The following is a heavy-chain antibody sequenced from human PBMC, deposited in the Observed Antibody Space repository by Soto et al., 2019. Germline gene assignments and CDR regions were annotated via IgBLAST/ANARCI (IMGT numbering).Heavy chain of an antibody. CDR3: AKDTYYYYGMDV. CDR1: GFTFSSST. J-gene: IGHJ6*02. Sequence: EVQLLESGGGLVQPGGSLRLSCAASGFTFSSSTMNWVRQAPGKGLEWVSAIIDSGGYTYYADSVKGRFTISRDNSKNTLYLHMNSLRAEDTALYYCAKDTYYYYGMDVWGQGTTVTVSS. V-gene: IGHV3-23*01. CDR2: IIDSGGYT.